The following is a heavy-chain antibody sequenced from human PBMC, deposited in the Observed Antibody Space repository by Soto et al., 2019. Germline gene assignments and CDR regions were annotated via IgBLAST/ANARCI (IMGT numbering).Heavy chain of an antibody. D-gene: IGHD5-18*01. Sequence: PSETLSLTCAVSGGSISSGGYSWSWIRQPPGKGLEWIGYIYHSGSTYYNPSLKSRVTISVDRSKNQFSLKLSSLTAADTAVYYCAREHTAMVNWGQGTLVTVSS. CDR2: IYHSGST. CDR3: AREHTAMVN. V-gene: IGHV4-30-2*01. J-gene: IGHJ4*02. CDR1: GGSISSGGYS.